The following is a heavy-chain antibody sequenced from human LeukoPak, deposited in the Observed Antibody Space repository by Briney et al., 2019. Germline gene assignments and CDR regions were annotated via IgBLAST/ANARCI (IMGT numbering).Heavy chain of an antibody. D-gene: IGHD3-9*01. Sequence: SETLSLTCTVSGGSISYYYWSWIRQPPGKGLEWVGYIYCSGSTKYNPSLRSRVTISVDTSKNQFSLKLSSVTAADTAVYYCTRGGDDWYAFDIWGQGRMVTVSS. CDR3: TRGGDDWYAFDI. CDR2: IYCSGST. V-gene: IGHV4-59*01. CDR1: GGSISYYY. J-gene: IGHJ3*02.